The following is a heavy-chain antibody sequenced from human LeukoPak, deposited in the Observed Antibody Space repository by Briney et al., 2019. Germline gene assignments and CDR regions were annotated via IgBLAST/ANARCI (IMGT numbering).Heavy chain of an antibody. D-gene: IGHD5-24*01. V-gene: IGHV3-33*01. J-gene: IGHJ4*02. CDR1: GFTFSSYG. CDR3: AVEMATQAK. CDR2: IWYDGSNK. Sequence: GGSLRLSCAASGFTFSSYGMHWVRQAPGKGLEWVAVIWYDGSNKYYADSVKGRFTISRDNSKNTLYLQMNSLRAEDTAVYYCAVEMATQAKWGQGTLVTVSS.